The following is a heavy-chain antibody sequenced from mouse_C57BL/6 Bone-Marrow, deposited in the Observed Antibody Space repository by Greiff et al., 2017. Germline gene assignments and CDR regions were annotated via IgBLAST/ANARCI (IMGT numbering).Heavy chain of an antibody. CDR2: IDPENGDT. CDR1: GFNIKDDY. V-gene: IGHV14-4*01. Sequence: VQLQQSGAELVRPGASVKLSCTASGFNIKDDYMHWVKQRPEQGLEWIGWIDPENGDTEYASKFQGKATITADTSSNTAYLQLSSLTSEDTAVYYYTLTGTWYFDVWGTGTTVTVSS. D-gene: IGHD4-1*01. CDR3: TLTGTWYFDV. J-gene: IGHJ1*03.